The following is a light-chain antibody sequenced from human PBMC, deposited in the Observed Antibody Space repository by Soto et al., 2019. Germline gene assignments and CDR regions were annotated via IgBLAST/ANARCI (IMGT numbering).Light chain of an antibody. V-gene: IGLV1-44*01. Sequence: QSVLTQSPSASGTLGQRVSISCSGSSSNIGSNPVNWYQQLPGTAPRLLIYNNNQRPSGVPDRFFGSKSGTSASLAISGLQSEHEADYYCAAWDDSLSGPVFGTGTKLPS. J-gene: IGLJ1*01. CDR3: AAWDDSLSGPV. CDR1: SSNIGSNP. CDR2: NNN.